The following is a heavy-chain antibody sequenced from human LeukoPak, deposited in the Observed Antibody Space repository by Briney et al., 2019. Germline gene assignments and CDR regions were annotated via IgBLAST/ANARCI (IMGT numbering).Heavy chain of an antibody. Sequence: PGGSLRLSCAASGFTVSSNYMSCVRQAPGKGLEWVSVIYSGGSTYYADSVKGRFTISRDNSKNTLYLQMNSLRAEDTAVYYCAREGVRRWFDPWGQGTLVTVSS. CDR2: IYSGGST. D-gene: IGHD2-8*01. CDR3: AREGVRRWFDP. V-gene: IGHV3-53*01. J-gene: IGHJ5*02. CDR1: GFTVSSNY.